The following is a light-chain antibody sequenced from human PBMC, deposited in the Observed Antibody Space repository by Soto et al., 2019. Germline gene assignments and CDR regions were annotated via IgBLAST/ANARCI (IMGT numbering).Light chain of an antibody. CDR3: QQYNSYPWA. CDR1: QSISSW. Sequence: DIQMTQSPSTLSASVGDRVTITCRASQSISSWLAWYQQKPGKAPKLLIYDASSLESGVPSRFSGSGSGTEINLTISRLAPDDFSTYYCQQYNSYPWAFGQGTKVEIK. CDR2: DAS. V-gene: IGKV1-5*01. J-gene: IGKJ1*01.